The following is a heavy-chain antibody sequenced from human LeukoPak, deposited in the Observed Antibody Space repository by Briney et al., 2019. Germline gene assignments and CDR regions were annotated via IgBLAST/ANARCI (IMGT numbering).Heavy chain of an antibody. J-gene: IGHJ4*02. D-gene: IGHD2-2*01. Sequence: GGSLRLSCAASGFTFSSYSMNWVRQAPGKGLEWVSYISRSSSTIYYADSVKGRFTISRDNAKNSLYLQMNSLRAEDTAVYYCARDSSVYQTGYFDYWGQGTLVTVSS. V-gene: IGHV3-48*01. CDR1: GFTFSSYS. CDR2: ISRSSSTI. CDR3: ARDSSVYQTGYFDY.